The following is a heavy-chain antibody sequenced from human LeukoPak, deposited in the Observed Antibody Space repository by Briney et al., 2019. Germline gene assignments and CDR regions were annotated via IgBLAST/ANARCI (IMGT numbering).Heavy chain of an antibody. CDR2: ILHDGSHK. CDR1: GFAFNTYA. D-gene: IGHD3-10*01. V-gene: IGHV3-33*01. CDR3: ARGIFGSGSYPYF. J-gene: IGHJ1*01. Sequence: GGSLRLSCAASGFAFNTYAMHWVRQAPGQGLEWVALILHDGSHKFYSNSVRGRFTISRDNSKNTMSLQMNNLRPEDTAVYYSARGIFGSGSYPYF.